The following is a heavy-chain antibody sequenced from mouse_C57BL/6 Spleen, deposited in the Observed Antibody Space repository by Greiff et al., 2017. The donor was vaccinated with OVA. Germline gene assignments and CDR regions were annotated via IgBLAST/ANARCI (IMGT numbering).Heavy chain of an antibody. J-gene: IGHJ1*03. CDR2: ISYDGSN. Sequence: VQLKESGPGLVKPSQSLSLTCSVTGYSITSGYYWNWIRQFPGNKLEWMGYISYDGSNNYNPSLKNRISITRDTSKNQFFLKLNSVTTEDTATYYCATYGLWYFDVWGTGTTVTVSS. CDR1: GYSITSGYY. CDR3: ATYGLWYFDV. D-gene: IGHD1-1*02. V-gene: IGHV3-6*01.